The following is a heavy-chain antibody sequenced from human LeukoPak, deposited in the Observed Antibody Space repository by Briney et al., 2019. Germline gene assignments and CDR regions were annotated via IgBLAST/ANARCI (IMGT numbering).Heavy chain of an antibody. V-gene: IGHV4-34*01. CDR3: ARGLFGYFDY. Sequence: SETLSLTCAVYGGSFSGYYWSWIRQPPGKGLEWIGEINHSGSTNYNPSLKSRVTISVDTSKNQFSLKLSSMTAADTAVYYCARGLFGYFDYWGQGTLVTVSS. D-gene: IGHD3-3*01. J-gene: IGHJ4*02. CDR2: INHSGST. CDR1: GGSFSGYY.